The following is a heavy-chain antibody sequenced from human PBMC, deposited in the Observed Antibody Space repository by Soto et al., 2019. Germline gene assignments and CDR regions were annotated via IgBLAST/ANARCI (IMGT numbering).Heavy chain of an antibody. Sequence: SETLSLTCTVSGGSISSSSYYWGWIRQPPGKGLEWIGSIYYSGSTYYNPSLKSRVTISVDTSKNQFSLKLSSVTAADTAVYYCATDRNYYGPGGPTRIMDVWGKGTTVTVSS. CDR3: ATDRNYYGPGGPTRIMDV. J-gene: IGHJ6*03. V-gene: IGHV4-39*01. CDR2: IYYSGST. CDR1: GGSISSSSYY. D-gene: IGHD3-10*01.